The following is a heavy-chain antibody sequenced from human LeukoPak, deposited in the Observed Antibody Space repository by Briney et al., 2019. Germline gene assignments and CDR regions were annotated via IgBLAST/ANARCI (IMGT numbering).Heavy chain of an antibody. V-gene: IGHV4-39*01. Sequence: SETLSLTCTVSGGSISTSSYYWGWIRQPPGKGLEWIGSIYYSGRTYYNPSLKSRVTIFVDTSKNQFSLKLSSVTAADTAVYYCARQGSAFDIWGQGTMVTVSS. J-gene: IGHJ3*02. CDR3: ARQGSAFDI. CDR1: GGSISTSSYY. CDR2: IYYSGRT.